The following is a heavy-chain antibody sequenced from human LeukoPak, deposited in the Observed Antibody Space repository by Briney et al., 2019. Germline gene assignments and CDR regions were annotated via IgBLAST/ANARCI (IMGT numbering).Heavy chain of an antibody. J-gene: IGHJ5*02. V-gene: IGHV3-23*01. CDR2: ISGSGGST. Sequence: GGSLRLSCAASGFTFSSYAMSWVRLAPGKGLGWVSAISGSGGSTYYADSVKGRFTISRDNSKNTLYLQMNSLRAEDTAVYYCAKVGLLGGGYNWFDPWGQGTLVTVSS. D-gene: IGHD3-22*01. CDR1: GFTFSSYA. CDR3: AKVGLLGGGYNWFDP.